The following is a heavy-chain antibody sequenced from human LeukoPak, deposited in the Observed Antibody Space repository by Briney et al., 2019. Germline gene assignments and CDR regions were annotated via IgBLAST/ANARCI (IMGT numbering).Heavy chain of an antibody. Sequence: SETLSLTCTVSGGSISSGGYYWSWIRQHPGKGLEWIGYIYYSGSTNYNPSLKSRVTISVDTSKNQFSLKLSSVTAADTAVYYCARQVPSYGFDYWGQGTLVTVSS. J-gene: IGHJ4*02. V-gene: IGHV4-61*08. D-gene: IGHD5-18*01. CDR1: GGSISSGGYY. CDR3: ARQVPSYGFDY. CDR2: IYYSGST.